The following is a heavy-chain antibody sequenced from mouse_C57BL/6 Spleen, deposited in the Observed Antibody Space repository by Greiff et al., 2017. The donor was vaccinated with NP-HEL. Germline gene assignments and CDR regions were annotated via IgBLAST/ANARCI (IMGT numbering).Heavy chain of an antibody. CDR2: INPNNGGT. CDR3: ARDSSGSYYAMDY. V-gene: IGHV1-26*01. Sequence: VQLHQSGPELVKPGASVKISCKASGYTFTDYYMNWVKQSHGKSLEWIGDINPNNGGTSYNQKFKGKATLTVDKSSSTAYMELRSLTSEDSAVYYCARDSSGSYYAMDYWGQGTSVTVSS. D-gene: IGHD3-2*02. J-gene: IGHJ4*01. CDR1: GYTFTDYY.